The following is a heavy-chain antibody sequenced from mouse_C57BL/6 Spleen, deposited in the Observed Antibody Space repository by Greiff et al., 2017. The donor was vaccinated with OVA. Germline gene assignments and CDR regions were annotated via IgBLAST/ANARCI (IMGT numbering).Heavy chain of an antibody. CDR2: IDPEDGDT. J-gene: IGHJ3*01. CDR3: TMVYYGSSYRFAY. D-gene: IGHD1-1*01. Sequence: EVQGVESGAELVRPGASVKLSCTASGFNIKDYYMHWVKQRPEQGLEWIGRIDPEDGDTEYAPKFQGKATMTADTSSNTAYLQLSSLTSEDTAVYYCTMVYYGSSYRFAYWGQGTLVTVSA. V-gene: IGHV14-1*01. CDR1: GFNIKDYY.